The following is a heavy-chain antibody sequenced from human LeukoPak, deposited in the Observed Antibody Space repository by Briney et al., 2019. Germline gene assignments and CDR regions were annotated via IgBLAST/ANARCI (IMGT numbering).Heavy chain of an antibody. Sequence: SETLSLTCAVYGGSFSGYYWSWIRQPPGKGLEWIGEINHSGSTNYNPSLKSRVTISVDTSKNQFSLKLSSVTAADTAVYYCALFYYDSSGYPRADVWGKGTTVTISS. CDR1: GGSFSGYY. CDR2: INHSGST. CDR3: ALFYYDSSGYPRADV. V-gene: IGHV4-34*01. D-gene: IGHD3-22*01. J-gene: IGHJ6*04.